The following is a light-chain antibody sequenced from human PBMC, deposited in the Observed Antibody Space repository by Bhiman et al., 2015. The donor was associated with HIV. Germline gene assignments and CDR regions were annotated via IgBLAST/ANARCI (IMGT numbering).Light chain of an antibody. Sequence: QSVLTQPPSVSGAPGQRITVSCTGTSSNIGAPYDVNWYQQLTGKAPRLLIYGNTNRPSGVPDRFSGSKSGTSASLAISGLRSEDEADYYCAAWDDSLSGHVVFGGGTKLTVL. CDR3: AAWDDSLSGHVV. V-gene: IGLV1-50*01. CDR1: SSNIGAPYD. J-gene: IGLJ2*01. CDR2: GNT.